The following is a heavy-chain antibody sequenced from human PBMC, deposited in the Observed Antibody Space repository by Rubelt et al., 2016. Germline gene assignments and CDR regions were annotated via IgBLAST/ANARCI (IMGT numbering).Heavy chain of an antibody. CDR3: ARVYTGSDI. CDR1: GGSISSHY. J-gene: IGHJ3*02. Sequence: QVQLQESGPGLVKPSETLSLTCTVSGGSISSHYWSWIRQSPGKGLEWLGYIYYSGSTNYNPSLNRRVTISVDTSKNQFSLKLRPMTAADTAVYYCARVYTGSDIWGQGTKVTVSS. V-gene: IGHV4-59*11. D-gene: IGHD3-16*01. CDR2: IYYSGST.